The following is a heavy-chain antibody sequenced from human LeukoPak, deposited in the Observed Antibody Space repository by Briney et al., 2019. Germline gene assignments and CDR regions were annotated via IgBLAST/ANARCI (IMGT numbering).Heavy chain of an antibody. V-gene: IGHV3-33*01. J-gene: IGHJ4*02. Sequence: QSGGSLRLSCAASGFTFRTYGMNWVRQAPGKGLEWVAVIWYDGSNKYYADSVKGRFTISRDNSKNTLYLQMDSLRAEGTAAYYCARDGGSSGWYPYYLDYWGQGTLVTVSS. D-gene: IGHD6-19*01. CDR3: ARDGGSSGWYPYYLDY. CDR1: GFTFRTYG. CDR2: IWYDGSNK.